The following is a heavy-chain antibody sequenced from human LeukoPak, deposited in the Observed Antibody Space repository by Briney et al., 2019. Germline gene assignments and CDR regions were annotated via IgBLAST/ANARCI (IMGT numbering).Heavy chain of an antibody. Sequence: GGSLRLSCVASGFTFRGSAMSWVRQAPGKRLEWVSLISGSGGGTYYAGSVKGRFTISRDNPKNTVYLQMNSLRAEDTAIYYCAKDRSSTTSCSNYWGRGTLVTVSS. CDR2: ISGSGGGT. CDR3: AKDRSSTTSCSNY. D-gene: IGHD2-2*01. CDR1: GFTFRGSA. J-gene: IGHJ4*02. V-gene: IGHV3-23*01.